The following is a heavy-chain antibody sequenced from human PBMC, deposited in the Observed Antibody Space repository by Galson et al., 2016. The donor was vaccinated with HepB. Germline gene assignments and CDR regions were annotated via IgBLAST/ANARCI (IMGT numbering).Heavy chain of an antibody. Sequence: SLRLSCAASGFTVNHNYMTWVRQAPGKGLERVSVIYTGGSTYYADSVKGRFAISRDNSKNTVYLQMNSLRAEDTAVYYCARGALTGNHDAFEIWGQGTMVTVSS. J-gene: IGHJ3*02. CDR1: GFTVNHNY. CDR2: IYTGGST. V-gene: IGHV3-53*01. D-gene: IGHD1-14*01. CDR3: ARGALTGNHDAFEI.